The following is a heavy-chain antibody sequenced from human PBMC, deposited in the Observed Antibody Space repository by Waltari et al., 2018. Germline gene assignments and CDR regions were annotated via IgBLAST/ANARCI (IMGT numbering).Heavy chain of an antibody. Sequence: SVKVSCKASGSTFSNFGIRCVSQAPGQGLDGIGWIHAYNGNTKYAQKRPVRVTMTTDTSTSTAYMELRSLRSDDTAMYYCARDTSFIASPGTPHYWGQGTLVTVSS. CDR2: IHAYNGNT. CDR3: ARDTSFIASPGTPHY. V-gene: IGHV1-18*01. CDR1: GSTFSNFG. D-gene: IGHD6-13*01. J-gene: IGHJ4*02.